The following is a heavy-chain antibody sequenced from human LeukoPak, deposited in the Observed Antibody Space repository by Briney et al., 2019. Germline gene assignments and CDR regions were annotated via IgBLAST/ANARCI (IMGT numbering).Heavy chain of an antibody. CDR1: GFTFSSYG. CDR3: AKSDTYYYDSSGYGDY. CDR2: IRYDGSNK. D-gene: IGHD3-22*01. J-gene: IGHJ4*02. V-gene: IGHV3-30*02. Sequence: GGSPRLSCAASGFTFSSYGMHWVRQAPGKGLEWVAFIRYDGSNKYYADSVKGRFTISRDNSKNTLYLQMNSLRAEDTAVYYCAKSDTYYYDSSGYGDYWGQGTLVTVSS.